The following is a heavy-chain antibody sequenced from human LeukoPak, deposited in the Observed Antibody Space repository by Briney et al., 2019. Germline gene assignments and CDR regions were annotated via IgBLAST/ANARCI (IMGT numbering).Heavy chain of an antibody. Sequence: GGSLRLSCAASGFTFNSYWMHWVRQAPGKGLVWVSRINTDGSSTTYADSVKGRFTISRDNARNTLYLQMNSLRAEDTAVYYCATRAYYYYDSSGYYFDYWGQGTLVTVSS. D-gene: IGHD3-22*01. J-gene: IGHJ4*02. CDR2: INTDGSST. CDR1: GFTFNSYW. CDR3: ATRAYYYYDSSGYYFDY. V-gene: IGHV3-74*01.